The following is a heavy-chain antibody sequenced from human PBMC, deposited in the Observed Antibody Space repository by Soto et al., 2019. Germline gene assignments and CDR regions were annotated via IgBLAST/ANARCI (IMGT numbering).Heavy chain of an antibody. CDR2: ISAYNGNT. Sequence: QVQLVQSGAEVKKPGASVKVSCKASGYTFTNYGISWVRQAPGQGLEWMGWISAYNGNTKYAQKLQGRVTMTTDTSTSTAYMELRSLRSDDTAVYYCERGVGSGSYYNEYEWFDPWGQGTLVTVSS. CDR3: ERGVGSGSYYNEYEWFDP. CDR1: GYTFTNYG. V-gene: IGHV1-18*01. D-gene: IGHD3-10*01. J-gene: IGHJ5*02.